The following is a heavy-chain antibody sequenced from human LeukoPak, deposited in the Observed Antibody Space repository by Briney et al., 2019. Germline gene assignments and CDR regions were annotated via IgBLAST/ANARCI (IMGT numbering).Heavy chain of an antibody. V-gene: IGHV3-30*02. J-gene: IGHJ4*02. Sequence: GGSLRLSCAASGFTFSACGMHWVRQAPGKGLEWVTFIRYDGGNKYYADAVKGRFTISRDNSKNTLYLRMNSLRTEDTAVYYCAKELASGSHPDFDYWGQGTLVTVSS. D-gene: IGHD1-26*01. CDR2: IRYDGGNK. CDR3: AKELASGSHPDFDY. CDR1: GFTFSACG.